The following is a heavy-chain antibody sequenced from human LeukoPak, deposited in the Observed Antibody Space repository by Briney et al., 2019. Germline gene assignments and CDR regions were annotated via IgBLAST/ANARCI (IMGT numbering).Heavy chain of an antibody. CDR1: GFTFSSYW. CDR2: IKQDGSEK. Sequence: PGGSLRLSCAASGFTFSSYWMSWVRQAPGKGLEWVANIKQDGSEKYYVDSVKGRFTISRDNAKNSLYLQMNSLRAEDTAVYYCARDWDYYDSSGYPYYFDYWGQGTLVTVSS. J-gene: IGHJ4*02. D-gene: IGHD3-22*01. CDR3: ARDWDYYDSSGYPYYFDY. V-gene: IGHV3-7*01.